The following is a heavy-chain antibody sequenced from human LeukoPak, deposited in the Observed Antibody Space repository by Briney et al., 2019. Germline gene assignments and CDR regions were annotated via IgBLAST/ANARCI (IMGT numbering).Heavy chain of an antibody. CDR1: GGSISSGSYY. J-gene: IGHJ6*03. D-gene: IGHD3-16*01. CDR2: IYTSGST. Sequence: PSETLPLTCTVSGGSISSGSYYWSWIRQPAGKGLEWIGRIYTSGSTNYNPSLKSRVTISVDTSKNQFSLKLSSVTAADTAVYYCARDQFGIYIVDYYYMDVWGKGTTVTVSS. CDR3: ARDQFGIYIVDYYYMDV. V-gene: IGHV4-61*02.